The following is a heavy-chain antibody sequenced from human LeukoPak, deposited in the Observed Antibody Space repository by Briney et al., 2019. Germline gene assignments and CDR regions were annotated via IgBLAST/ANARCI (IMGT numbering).Heavy chain of an antibody. J-gene: IGHJ4*02. Sequence: SGGSLRLSCAASGFTFSGYSMNWVRQAPGKGLEWVSHINSDGSWTSYADSVKGRFTISKDNAKNTVYLQMISLRAEDTAVYYCVSFYETYWGRGTLVTVSS. CDR1: GFTFSGYS. V-gene: IGHV3-74*01. D-gene: IGHD2/OR15-2a*01. CDR2: INSDGSWT. CDR3: VSFYETY.